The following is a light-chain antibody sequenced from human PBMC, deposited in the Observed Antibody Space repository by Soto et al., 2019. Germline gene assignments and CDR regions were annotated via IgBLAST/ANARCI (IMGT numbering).Light chain of an antibody. J-gene: IGLJ1*01. V-gene: IGLV2-14*01. CDR2: EVT. CDR1: SSDVGAYNL. CDR3: SSYTSSNTPYV. Sequence: QSVLTQPASVSASPGQSITISCTGSSSDVGAYNLVSWYQHHPGKAPKLILYEVTTHPSGVSSRFSGSKSGNTASLTISGLQADDEADYYCSSYTSSNTPYVFGTGTKVTVL.